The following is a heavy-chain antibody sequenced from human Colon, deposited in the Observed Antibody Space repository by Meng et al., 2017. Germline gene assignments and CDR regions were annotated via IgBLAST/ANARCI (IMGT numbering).Heavy chain of an antibody. Sequence: GESLKISCAASGFTFSGSALHWVRQASGKGLEWVGRIRSNANSYATAYAASVKGRFTFSRDDSKNTTYLQMNSLQTADTAVYYCTRLKYGDYTDAFDIWGQGTMVTVSS. D-gene: IGHD4-17*01. V-gene: IGHV3-73*01. CDR3: TRLKYGDYTDAFDI. CDR2: IRSNANSYAT. CDR1: GFTFSGSA. J-gene: IGHJ3*02.